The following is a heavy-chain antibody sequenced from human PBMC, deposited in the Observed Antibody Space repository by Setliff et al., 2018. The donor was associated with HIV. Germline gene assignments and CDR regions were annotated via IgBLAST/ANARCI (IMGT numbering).Heavy chain of an antibody. J-gene: IGHJ4*01. V-gene: IGHV1-2*02. D-gene: IGHD4-17*01. CDR1: GYTFTTYD. Sequence: ASVKVSCKASGYTFTTYDINWVRQAPGQGLEWMGWINTNSGDTNYAQKFQGRVTMTRDTSISTAYMELTRLRSDDTAVYYCARGLTTVTAVDYWGHGPLVTVS. CDR3: ARGLTTVTAVDY. CDR2: INTNSGDT.